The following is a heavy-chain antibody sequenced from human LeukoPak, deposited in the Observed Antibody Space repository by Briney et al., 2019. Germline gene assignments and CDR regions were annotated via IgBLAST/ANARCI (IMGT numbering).Heavy chain of an antibody. V-gene: IGHV4-34*01. J-gene: IGHJ6*03. CDR1: GGSFSGYY. D-gene: IGHD3-10*01. CDR3: ARGLSGPSGSYYVYYYYYMDV. Sequence: SETLSLTCAVYGGSFSGYYWSWIRQPPGKGLEWIGEINHSGSTNYNPSLKSRVTISVDASKNQFSLKLSSVTAADTAVYYCARGLSGPSGSYYVYYYYYMDVRGKGTTVTVSS. CDR2: INHSGST.